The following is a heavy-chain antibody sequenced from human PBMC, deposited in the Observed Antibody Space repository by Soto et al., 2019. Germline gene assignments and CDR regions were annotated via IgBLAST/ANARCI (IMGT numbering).Heavy chain of an antibody. V-gene: IGHV3-33*01. CDR1: GFTFSSYG. Sequence: GGSLRLSCAASGFTFSSYGMHWVRQAPGKGLEWVAVIWYDGSNKYYADSVKGRFTISRDNSKNTLYLQMNSLRAEDTAVYYCARDRSHDCTNGVCYDAFYIWGQGTMVTVSS. D-gene: IGHD2-8*01. J-gene: IGHJ3*02. CDR2: IWYDGSNK. CDR3: ARDRSHDCTNGVCYDAFYI.